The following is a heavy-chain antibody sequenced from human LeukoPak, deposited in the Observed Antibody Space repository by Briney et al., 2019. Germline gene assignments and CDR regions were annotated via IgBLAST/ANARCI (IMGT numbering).Heavy chain of an antibody. D-gene: IGHD2-2*01. CDR3: ARDPGDIVVVPAAIVGLFDP. J-gene: IGHJ5*02. Sequence: PSETLSLTCTVSGDSISSNYYYWGWIRQPPGKGLEWIGSIDHIGTTYYNPSLKSRVLVSVDTSKNQFSLKVTSLTAADTAVYYCARDPGDIVVVPAAIVGLFDPWGQGTLVTVSS. V-gene: IGHV4-39*07. CDR2: IDHIGTT. CDR1: GDSISSNYYY.